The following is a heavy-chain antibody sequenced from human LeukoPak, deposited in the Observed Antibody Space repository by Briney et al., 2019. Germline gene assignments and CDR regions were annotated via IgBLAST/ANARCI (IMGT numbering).Heavy chain of an antibody. D-gene: IGHD1-14*01. CDR3: ARGGTSRGEFDY. Sequence: GGSLRLSCAASGFTFSSYGMHWVRQAPGTGLEWVAVIWYDGSNKYYADSVKGRFTISRDNSKNTLYLQMNSLRAEDTAVYYCARGGTSRGEFDYWGQGTLVTVSS. V-gene: IGHV3-33*01. J-gene: IGHJ4*02. CDR2: IWYDGSNK. CDR1: GFTFSSYG.